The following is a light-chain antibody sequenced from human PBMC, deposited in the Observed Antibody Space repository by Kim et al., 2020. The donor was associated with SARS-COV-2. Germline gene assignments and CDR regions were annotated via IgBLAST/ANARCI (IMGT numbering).Light chain of an antibody. CDR3: QQYYSSPWT. Sequence: DIVMTQSPDSLAVSLGERATINCESGQSVLYSSNNKNYLAWYQQKPGQPPKLLIYWASTRESGVPDRFNASGSGTHFTLTISSLQAEDVAIYYCQQYYSSPWTFGQGTKLEI. V-gene: IGKV4-1*01. CDR2: WAS. J-gene: IGKJ1*01. CDR1: QSVLYSSNNKNY.